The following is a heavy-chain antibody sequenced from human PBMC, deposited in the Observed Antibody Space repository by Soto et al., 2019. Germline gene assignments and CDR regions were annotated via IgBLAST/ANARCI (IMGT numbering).Heavy chain of an antibody. CDR3: ARDQMEQYYDFWSGYYTGSHGMDV. CDR2: MYYSGGT. J-gene: IGHJ6*02. D-gene: IGHD3-3*01. Sequence: SETRSRTWTVSGGSISSGDYYWSWIRQPPGKVLEWIGYMYYSGGTYYNPSLKSRVTISVDTSKNRFSLKLSSVTAADTAVYYSARDQMEQYYDFWSGYYTGSHGMDVWGQGTTVTVSS. CDR1: GGSISSGDYY. V-gene: IGHV4-30-4*01.